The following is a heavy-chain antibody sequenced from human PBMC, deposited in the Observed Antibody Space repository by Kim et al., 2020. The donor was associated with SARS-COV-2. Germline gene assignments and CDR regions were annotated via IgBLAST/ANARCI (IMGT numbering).Heavy chain of an antibody. J-gene: IGHJ6*02. V-gene: IGHV3-23*01. CDR1: GFSFSTYV. Sequence: GGSLRLSCAASGFSFSTYVISWVRQAPGKGLEWVSGISGSGVGTDYADSVKGRFSISRDNSNNTVFLQMNSLRGDDTDVYYCTRDLGGADVWGQGTTVIVSS. CDR3: TRDLGGADV. CDR2: ISGSGVGT. D-gene: IGHD3-16*01.